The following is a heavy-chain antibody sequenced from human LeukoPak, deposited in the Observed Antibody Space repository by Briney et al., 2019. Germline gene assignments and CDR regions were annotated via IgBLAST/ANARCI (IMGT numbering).Heavy chain of an antibody. CDR1: GYSLNIYW. V-gene: IGHV5-51*01. J-gene: IGHJ4*02. D-gene: IGHD5-24*01. Sequence: PGESLKISCKGSGYSLNIYWIGWVRQMPGKGLEWMGVIHPGDSDIRYGPSSQGQVTISADKSINTAYLQWSSLKASDTAMYYCARQDGDGQFYFDYWGQGTLVTVSS. CDR3: ARQDGDGQFYFDY. CDR2: IHPGDSDI.